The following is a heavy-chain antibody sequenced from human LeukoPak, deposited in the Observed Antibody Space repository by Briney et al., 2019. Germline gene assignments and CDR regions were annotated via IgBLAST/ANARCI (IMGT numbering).Heavy chain of an antibody. V-gene: IGHV1-2*02. J-gene: IGHJ4*02. Sequence: ASVKVSCKTSGYTFSGDYIHWVRQAPGQGLEWMGWINPNTGDTTYAQNFQGRVTMARDTSINTAYMELTRLRSDDTAVYYCAREGGYYDTTGYYAYWGQGSLVTVSS. CDR1: GYTFSGDY. CDR3: AREGGYYDTTGYYAY. D-gene: IGHD3-22*01. CDR2: INPNTGDT.